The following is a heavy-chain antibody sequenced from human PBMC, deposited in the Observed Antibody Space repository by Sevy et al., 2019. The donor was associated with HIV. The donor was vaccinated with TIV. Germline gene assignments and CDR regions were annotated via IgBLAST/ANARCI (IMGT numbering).Heavy chain of an antibody. V-gene: IGHV3-21*01. J-gene: IGHJ6*02. CDR3: AREKPILEGRYGMDV. Sequence: GGSLRLSCATSGFTFSTYNMNWVRQAPGKGLEWVSSISSGSGFIFYADSVKGRFTISRDNAKNSLDLQMNSLRAEDAAVYYCAREKPILEGRYGMDVWGQGTTVTVSS. CDR1: GFTFSTYN. D-gene: IGHD3-3*01. CDR2: ISSGSGFI.